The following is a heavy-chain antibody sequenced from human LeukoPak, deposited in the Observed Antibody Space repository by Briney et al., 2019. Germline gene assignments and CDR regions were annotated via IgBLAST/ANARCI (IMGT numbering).Heavy chain of an antibody. Sequence: PSETLSLTCTVSGGSISSYYWSWIRQPPGKGLEWIGYIYYSGSTNYNPSLKSRVTISVDTSKNQFSLKLSSVTAADTAVYYCVGSSGWYRWFDPWGQGTLVTVSS. V-gene: IGHV4-59*08. J-gene: IGHJ5*02. CDR2: IYYSGST. CDR3: VGSSGWYRWFDP. D-gene: IGHD6-19*01. CDR1: GGSISSYY.